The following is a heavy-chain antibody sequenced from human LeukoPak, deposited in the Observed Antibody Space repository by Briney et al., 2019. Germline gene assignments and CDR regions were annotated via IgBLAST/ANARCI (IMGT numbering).Heavy chain of an antibody. CDR2: IRYKADSYTT. Sequence: HPGGSLRLSCAASGFTFSTYAMHWVRQAPGKGLEWVGRIRYKADSYTTDYATSVKGRFTISRDDSKDSLYLLMNSLKTEETAVYFCAGVARAALDYGGQGTLVTVSS. D-gene: IGHD6-6*01. J-gene: IGHJ4*02. CDR1: GFTFSTYA. V-gene: IGHV3-72*01. CDR3: AGVARAALDY.